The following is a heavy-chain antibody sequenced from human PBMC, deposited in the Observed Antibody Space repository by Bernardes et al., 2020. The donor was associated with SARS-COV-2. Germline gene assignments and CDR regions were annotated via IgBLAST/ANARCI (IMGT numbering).Heavy chain of an antibody. CDR3: ARGGRTKVPAH. D-gene: IGHD1-26*01. CDR2: ISGYNGNT. V-gene: IGHV1-18*01. J-gene: IGHJ4*02. Sequence: ASVKVSCKASGYTFTSYVISWFRQAPGQGREGMGWISGYNGNTNSAQKLQGRVTMTTDTPTSTAYMELRSLSSDDTAVYYCARGGRTKVPAHWGQGTLVTVSS. CDR1: GYTFTSYV.